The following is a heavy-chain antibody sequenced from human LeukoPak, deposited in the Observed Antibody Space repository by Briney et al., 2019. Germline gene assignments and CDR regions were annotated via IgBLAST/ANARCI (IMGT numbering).Heavy chain of an antibody. D-gene: IGHD2-15*01. Sequence: PGGSLRLSCAASGFTFSSYGMSWVRQAPGKGLEWVSAISGSGGSTYYADSVKGRFTISRDNSKNTLYLQMNSLRAEDTAVYYCAKDGKHCSGDTCKPPYNWFDPWGQGTLVTVSS. J-gene: IGHJ5*02. CDR3: AKDGKHCSGDTCKPPYNWFDP. V-gene: IGHV3-23*01. CDR1: GFTFSSYG. CDR2: ISGSGGST.